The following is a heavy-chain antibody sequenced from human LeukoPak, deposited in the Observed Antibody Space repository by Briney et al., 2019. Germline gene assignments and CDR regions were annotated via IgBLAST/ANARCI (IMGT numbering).Heavy chain of an antibody. CDR2: INPSGDHT. J-gene: IGHJ2*01. CDR1: GYTFTRYY. V-gene: IGHV1-46*01. CDR3: ARDYGGKPNWYFDL. Sequence: ASVKVSCKASGYTFTRYYIHWVRQAPGQGLEWMGIINPSGDHTAYAQRFKGRVIMTRDMSTTTVYMELRNLKSEDTAVYYCARDYGGKPNWYFDLWGRGTLVTVSS. D-gene: IGHD4-23*01.